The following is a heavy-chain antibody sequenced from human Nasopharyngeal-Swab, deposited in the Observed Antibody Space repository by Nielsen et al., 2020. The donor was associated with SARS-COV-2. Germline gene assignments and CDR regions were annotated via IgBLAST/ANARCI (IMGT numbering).Heavy chain of an antibody. CDR1: GFTFSSYA. J-gene: IGHJ4*02. CDR3: ARAQAPEPDIAAAGNPRD. D-gene: IGHD6-13*01. V-gene: IGHV3-30-3*01. Sequence: GGSLRLSCAASGFTFSSYAMHWVRQAPGKGLEWVAVISYDGSNKYYADSVKGRFTISRDNSKNTLYLQMNSLRAEDTAVYYCARAQAPEPDIAAAGNPRDWGQGTLVTVSS. CDR2: ISYDGSNK.